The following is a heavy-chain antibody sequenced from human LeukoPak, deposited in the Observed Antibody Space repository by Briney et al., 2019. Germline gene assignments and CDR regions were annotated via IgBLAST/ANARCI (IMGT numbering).Heavy chain of an antibody. CDR3: ARGFYRRWYQLLVPPNWFDP. V-gene: IGHV1-8*02. D-gene: IGHD2-2*01. CDR2: MNPNSGNT. CDR1: GYTFTGYY. Sequence: GASVKVSCKASGYTFTGYYMHWVRQAPGQGLEWMGWMNPNSGNTGYAQKFQGRVTMTRNTSISTAYMELSSLRSEDTAVYYCARGFYRRWYQLLVPPNWFDPWGQGTLVTVSS. J-gene: IGHJ5*02.